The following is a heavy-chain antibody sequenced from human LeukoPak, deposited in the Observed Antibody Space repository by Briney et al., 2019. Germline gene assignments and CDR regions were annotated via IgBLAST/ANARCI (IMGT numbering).Heavy chain of an antibody. V-gene: IGHV7-4-1*02. J-gene: IGHJ6*03. D-gene: IGHD6-13*01. Sequence: ASVKVSCKASGYTFTSYAMNWVRQAPGQGLEWMGWINTNTGNPTYAQGFTGRFVFSLGTSVSTAYLQISSLKAEDTAVYYCARLFRVAAAADYYYYMDVWGKGTTVTVSS. CDR2: INTNTGNP. CDR3: ARLFRVAAAADYYYYMDV. CDR1: GYTFTSYA.